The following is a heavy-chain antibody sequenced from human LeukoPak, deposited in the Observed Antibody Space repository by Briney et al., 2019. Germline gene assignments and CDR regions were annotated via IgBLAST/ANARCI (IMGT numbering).Heavy chain of an antibody. CDR2: IKEDGSEK. Sequence: GGSLRLSCAASGFTFSAYWMTWVRQAPGKGLEWVDSIKEDGSEKYYVDSVKGRCTISRDNAKNSLYLQMNSLRVEDTAMYYCARFPTGFDYWGQGTLVTVSS. V-gene: IGHV3-7*05. CDR3: ARFPTGFDY. CDR1: GFTFSAYW. D-gene: IGHD4-17*01. J-gene: IGHJ4*02.